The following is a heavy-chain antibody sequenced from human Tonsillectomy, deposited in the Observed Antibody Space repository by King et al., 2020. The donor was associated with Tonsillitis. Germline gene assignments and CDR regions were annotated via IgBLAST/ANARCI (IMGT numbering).Heavy chain of an antibody. CDR2: ITDSGSKT. J-gene: IGHJ6*02. CDR3: ARGSWGVGPYYGMDV. D-gene: IGHD1-26*01. V-gene: IGHV3-23*04. Sequence: VQLVESGGAWVQPGGSLRLSCAASGFAFSSYAMSWVRQAPGKGPEWVSAITDSGSKTYYADSVEGRLTISRDNSKNTLYLHMNSLRAEDTAIYYWARGSWGVGPYYGMDVWGRGTTVTVSS. CDR1: GFAFSSYA.